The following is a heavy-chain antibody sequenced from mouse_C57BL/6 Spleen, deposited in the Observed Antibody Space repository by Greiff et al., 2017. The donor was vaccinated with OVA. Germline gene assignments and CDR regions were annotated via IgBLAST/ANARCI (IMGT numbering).Heavy chain of an antibody. Sequence: VQLQESGAELVRPGASVKLSCKASGYTFTDYYINWVKQRPGQGLEWIARIYPGSGNTYYNEKFKGKATLTAEKSSSTAYMQLSSLTSEDSAVYFCARTRFITTPYWYFDVWGTGTTVTVSS. CDR1: GYTFTDYY. D-gene: IGHD1-1*01. CDR2: IYPGSGNT. V-gene: IGHV1-76*01. CDR3: ARTRFITTPYWYFDV. J-gene: IGHJ1*03.